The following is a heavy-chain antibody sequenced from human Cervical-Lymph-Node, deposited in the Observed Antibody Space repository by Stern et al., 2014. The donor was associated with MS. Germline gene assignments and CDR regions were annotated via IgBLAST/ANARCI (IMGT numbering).Heavy chain of an antibody. CDR2: IWYDGSNR. Sequence: VQLVESGGGVVQPGRSLRLSCAASGFTFSSSGMHWVRQAPGKGLEWLAIIWYDGSNRYYADPVKGRFTISRDNSKNTLYLQMNSLRAEDTAVYYCAREGGNTAEYFQHWGQGTLVTVSS. D-gene: IGHD4-23*01. V-gene: IGHV3-33*01. J-gene: IGHJ1*01. CDR3: AREGGNTAEYFQH. CDR1: GFTFSSSG.